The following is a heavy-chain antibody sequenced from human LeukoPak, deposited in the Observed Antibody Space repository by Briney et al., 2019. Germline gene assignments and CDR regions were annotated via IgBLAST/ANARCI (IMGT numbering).Heavy chain of an antibody. V-gene: IGHV1-18*01. Sequence: ASVKVSCKASGYTFISYAMNWVRQAPGQGLEWMGWISAYNGNTNYAQKLQGRVTMTTDTSTSTAYMELSSLGSEDTAVYYCARENYGSGSYFDYWGQGTLVTVSS. CDR2: ISAYNGNT. CDR3: ARENYGSGSYFDY. J-gene: IGHJ4*02. CDR1: GYTFISYA. D-gene: IGHD3-10*01.